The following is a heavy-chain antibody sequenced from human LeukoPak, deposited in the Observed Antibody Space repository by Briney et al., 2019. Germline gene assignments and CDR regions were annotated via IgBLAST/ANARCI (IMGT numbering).Heavy chain of an antibody. CDR3: AELGITMIGGV. Sequence: GGSLRLSCAASGFTFSTYSMNWVRQAPGKGLEWVSSISTSSTYMYYADSVKGRFTISRDSAKNSLYLQMNSLRAEDTAVYYCAELGITMIGGVWGKGTTVTISS. V-gene: IGHV3-21*01. J-gene: IGHJ6*04. D-gene: IGHD3-10*02. CDR2: ISTSSTYM. CDR1: GFTFSTYS.